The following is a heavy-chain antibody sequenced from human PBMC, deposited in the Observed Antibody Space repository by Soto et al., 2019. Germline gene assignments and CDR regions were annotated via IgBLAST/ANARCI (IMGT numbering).Heavy chain of an antibody. CDR1: CCPIRSGGYY. V-gene: IGHV4-31*03. CDR3: ARVTRYGSGSYSGYYYYYYGMDV. J-gene: IGHJ6*02. Sequence: TLSANCTVFCCPIRSGGYYWSWIRQRPGKGLEWIGYIYYSGSTYYNPSLKSRVTISVDTSKNQFSLKLSSVTAADTAVYYCARVTRYGSGSYSGYYYYYYGMDVWGQGTTVT. CDR2: IYYSGST. D-gene: IGHD3-10*01.